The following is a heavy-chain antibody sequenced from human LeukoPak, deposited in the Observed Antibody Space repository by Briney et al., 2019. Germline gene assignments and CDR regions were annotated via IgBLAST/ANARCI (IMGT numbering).Heavy chain of an antibody. V-gene: IGHV3-48*02. D-gene: IGHD5-24*01. CDR1: GFTFSSYG. CDR2: ISSTSRTI. Sequence: GVSLRLSCATSGFTFSSYGMNWVRQARGKGLEWVSYISSTSRTIYDADSVKGRFTISRDNAKNSLYLQMNSLRDEDTAVYYCARDPLRWLQNNYYYYYMDVWGKGTTVTVSS. CDR3: ARDPLRWLQNNYYYYYMDV. J-gene: IGHJ6*03.